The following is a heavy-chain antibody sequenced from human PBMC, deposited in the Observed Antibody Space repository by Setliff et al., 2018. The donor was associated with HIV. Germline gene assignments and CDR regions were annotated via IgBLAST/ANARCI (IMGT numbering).Heavy chain of an antibody. CDR2: IWYDGTNE. Sequence: GGSLRLSCAASGFTFSNYAIHWVRQAPGKGLEWVALIWYDGTNEYYADSVKGRFTISRDNSKNTVYLQMSSLRAEDTAVYYGARDTDYYGSGRLGYFDYWGQGTLVTVSS. CDR3: ARDTDYYGSGRLGYFDY. J-gene: IGHJ4*02. CDR1: GFTFSNYA. D-gene: IGHD3-10*01. V-gene: IGHV3-30*02.